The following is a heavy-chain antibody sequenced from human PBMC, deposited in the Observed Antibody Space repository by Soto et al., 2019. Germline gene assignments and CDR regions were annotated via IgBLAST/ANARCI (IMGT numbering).Heavy chain of an antibody. J-gene: IGHJ3*02. CDR3: ATRCLPVSKICHAFDI. Sequence: ASGKVSCKVSGYTLTESSMHWVRQAPGKGLEWMGGFDPEDGETIYAQKFQGRVTMTEDTSTDTAYMELSSLRSEDTAVYYCATRCLPVSKICHAFDIWGQGTMVPVSS. CDR2: FDPEDGET. V-gene: IGHV1-24*01. CDR1: GYTLTESS.